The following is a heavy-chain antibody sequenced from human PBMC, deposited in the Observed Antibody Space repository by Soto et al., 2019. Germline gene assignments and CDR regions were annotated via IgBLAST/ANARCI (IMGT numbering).Heavy chain of an antibody. J-gene: IGHJ4*02. V-gene: IGHV3-73*02. CDR1: GFTFSGSA. CDR3: TSPNADSSGRN. CDR2: IRSKANSYAT. Sequence: EVQLVESGGGLVQPGGSLKLSCAASGFTFSGSAMHWVRQASGKGLEWVGRIRSKANSYATAYAASVKGRFTISRDDSKNTAYLQMNSLKTEDTAVYYCTSPNADSSGRNWGQGTLVTVSS. D-gene: IGHD3-22*01.